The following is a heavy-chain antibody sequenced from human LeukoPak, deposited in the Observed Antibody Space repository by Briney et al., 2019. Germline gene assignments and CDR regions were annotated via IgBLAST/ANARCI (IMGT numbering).Heavy chain of an antibody. CDR3: ARGRAIDI. J-gene: IGHJ3*02. Sequence: GGSLRLSCAASGFTFSRYWMSWVRQAPGKGLEWVASINQDESAKYYVASVKGRFTISRDNAKNSVFLQMNSLRVEDTAIYYCARGRAIDIWGRGTMVTVSS. V-gene: IGHV3-7*04. CDR2: INQDESAK. CDR1: GFTFSRYW.